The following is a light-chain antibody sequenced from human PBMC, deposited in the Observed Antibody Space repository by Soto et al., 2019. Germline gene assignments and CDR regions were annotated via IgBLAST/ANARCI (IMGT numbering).Light chain of an antibody. V-gene: IGKV3-15*01. CDR3: QQYNNWPYT. J-gene: IGKJ2*01. CDR2: GAN. Sequence: EIVRTQSQATLSVSPGERATLSCKASQSVSSNLAWYQQKPGQAPRLLIYGANIRATGIPARISGSGSGTEFTLTISSLQSEDFAVYYCQQYNNWPYTFGQGTKLEIK. CDR1: QSVSSN.